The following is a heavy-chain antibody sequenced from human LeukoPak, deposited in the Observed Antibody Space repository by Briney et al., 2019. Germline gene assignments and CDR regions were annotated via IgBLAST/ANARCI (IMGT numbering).Heavy chain of an antibody. CDR2: IRSKIYGGTP. CDR1: GFTFGDYA. V-gene: IGHV3-49*04. Sequence: GGSLRLSCTASGFTFGDYAMTWVRQAPGKGLEWVGFIRSKIYGGTPEYAASVKGRFSISRDDSKGIAYLQMNSLKTEDTAVYYCTRDQTPYYWGQGTLVTVSS. CDR3: TRDQTPYY. J-gene: IGHJ4*02.